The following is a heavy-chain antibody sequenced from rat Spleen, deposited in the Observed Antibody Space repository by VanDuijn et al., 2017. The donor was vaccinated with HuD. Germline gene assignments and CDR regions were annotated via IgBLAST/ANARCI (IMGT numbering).Heavy chain of an antibody. CDR1: GFTYSNYV. Sequence: EVQLVESGGGLVQPGRSLKLSCAASGFTYSNYVMAWVRQAPTKGLEWVASISTGGVNTYYRDSVKGRFTISRDNAKNTLYLQMDSLRSEDTATYYCTRDVTNRFDYWGQGVMVTVSS. CDR2: ISTGGVNT. D-gene: IGHD1-4*01. J-gene: IGHJ2*01. CDR3: TRDVTNRFDY. V-gene: IGHV5S13*01.